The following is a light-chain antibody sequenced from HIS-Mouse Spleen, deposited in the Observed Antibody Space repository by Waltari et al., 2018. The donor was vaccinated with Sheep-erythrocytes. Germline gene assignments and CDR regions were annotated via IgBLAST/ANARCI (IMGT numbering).Light chain of an antibody. CDR2: DVS. Sequence: QSALPQPRSVSGSPGQSVTIPCTGTSSDVGGYNDVSWYQQHPGKAPKLMIYDVSKRPSGVPDRFSGSKSGNTASLTISGLQAEDEADYYCCSYAGSYNHVFATGTKVTVL. CDR3: CSYAGSYNHV. J-gene: IGLJ1*01. CDR1: SSDVGGYND. V-gene: IGLV2-11*01.